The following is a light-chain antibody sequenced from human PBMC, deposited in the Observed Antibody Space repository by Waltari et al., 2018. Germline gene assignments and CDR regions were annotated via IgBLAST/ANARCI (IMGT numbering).Light chain of an antibody. J-gene: IGKJ1*01. CDR3: QQDDTTPWT. V-gene: IGKV1-27*01. Sequence: DIQMTHSPSYLSASVGERVTVTCRASQGINKELSWYQQKPGKAPTLLIYAASSLQTGVSSRFSGSGSETDFTLTISSLRPEDVATYYCQQDDTTPWTFGQGTKVEIK. CDR1: QGINKE. CDR2: AAS.